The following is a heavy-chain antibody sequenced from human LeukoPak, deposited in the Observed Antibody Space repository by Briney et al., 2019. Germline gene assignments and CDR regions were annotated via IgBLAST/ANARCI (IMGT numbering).Heavy chain of an antibody. J-gene: IGHJ6*04. CDR1: GGTFSSYA. CDR2: IIPIFGTA. Sequence: SVKVSCKASGGTFSSYAISGVRQPPGQGLEWMGGIIPIFGTANYAQKFQGRVTITADESTSTAYMELSSLRSEDTAVYYCARVHGHGMDVWGKGTTVTVSS. V-gene: IGHV1-69*13. CDR3: ARVHGHGMDV.